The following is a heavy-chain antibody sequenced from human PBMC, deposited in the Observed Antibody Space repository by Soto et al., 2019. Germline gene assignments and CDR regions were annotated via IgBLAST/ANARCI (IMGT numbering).Heavy chain of an antibody. CDR2: IDTSGGST. J-gene: IGHJ4*02. D-gene: IGHD3-3*01. V-gene: IGHV3-23*01. CDR1: GFTFSSYA. Sequence: EVQLLESGGGLEQPGGSLRLSCAASGFTFSSYAMSWVRQAPGKGLEWVSGIDTSGGSTYYADSVKGRFNISRDNSKNTLYLQMNSLRAEDTAVYYCAKDFDFWSGYYTSFDYWGQGTLVTVSS. CDR3: AKDFDFWSGYYTSFDY.